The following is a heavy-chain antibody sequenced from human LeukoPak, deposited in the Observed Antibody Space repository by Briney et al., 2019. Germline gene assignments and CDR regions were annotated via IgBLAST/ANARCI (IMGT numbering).Heavy chain of an antibody. CDR2: IRGDSGSSI. J-gene: IGHJ4*02. V-gene: IGHV3-11*01. Sequence: PGGSLRLSCAASGFTFSAYYMGWVRQAPGTGLEWVSYIRGDSGSSIYYADSVKGRFTVSRDNAKNSLYLQMSSLRAEDTAVYYCAKAPASGSDTSSHYMDFFDYWGQGTLVTVSS. CDR1: GFTFSAYY. D-gene: IGHD6-13*01. CDR3: AKAPASGSDTSSHYMDFFDY.